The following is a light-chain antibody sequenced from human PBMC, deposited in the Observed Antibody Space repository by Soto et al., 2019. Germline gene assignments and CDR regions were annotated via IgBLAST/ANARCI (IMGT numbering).Light chain of an antibody. CDR2: GVS. CDR1: QTVNANF. CDR3: HQSGDSPT. V-gene: IGKV3-20*01. Sequence: IVLTHSPGTLCFSPGERATLYFRSSQTVNANFLAWYQQKPGQAPRLLIYGVSNRAPGIPDRLSGSGSGTDITLTISRLEPEDFAVYYCHQSGDSPTFGQGTKVDIK. J-gene: IGKJ1*01.